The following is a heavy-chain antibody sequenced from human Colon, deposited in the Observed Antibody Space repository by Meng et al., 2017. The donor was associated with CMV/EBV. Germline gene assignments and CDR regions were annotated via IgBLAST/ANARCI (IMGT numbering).Heavy chain of an antibody. Sequence: GESLKISCAASGFTFSSYGMNWVRQAPGRGLEWVAFIRYDGSNKYYADSVKGRFTISRDNSKNTLYLQMNSLRAEDTAVYYCAKDGLVVVAATGEIDAFDIWGQGTMVTVSS. CDR2: IRYDGSNK. J-gene: IGHJ3*02. CDR3: AKDGLVVVAATGEIDAFDI. V-gene: IGHV3-30*02. D-gene: IGHD2-15*01. CDR1: GFTFSSYG.